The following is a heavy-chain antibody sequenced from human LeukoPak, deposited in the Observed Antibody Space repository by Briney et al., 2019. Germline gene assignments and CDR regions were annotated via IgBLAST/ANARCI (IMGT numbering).Heavy chain of an antibody. CDR3: ATSFGPVIAAAGTGAD. Sequence: GGSLRLSCAAPGFIFSNYAMSWVRQAPGKGLEWVSGISGSGGSTYYADSVKGRFSISRDNSKNTLYLQMNSLRAEDTAVYYCATSFGPVIAAAGTGADWGQGTLVTVSS. V-gene: IGHV3-23*01. CDR1: GFIFSNYA. J-gene: IGHJ4*02. D-gene: IGHD6-13*01. CDR2: ISGSGGST.